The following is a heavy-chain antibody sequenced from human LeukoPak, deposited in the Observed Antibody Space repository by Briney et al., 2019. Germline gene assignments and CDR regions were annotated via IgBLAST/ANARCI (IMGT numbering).Heavy chain of an antibody. Sequence: GGSLRLSCEASGFSFKTYSMNWVRQAPGKGLEWISYITGNSHTIYYADSVKGRFTISRDNAKNSLYLQMNSLRAEDTAVYYCARVNWNDLGYYFDYWGQGTLVTVSS. V-gene: IGHV3-48*04. CDR2: ITGNSHTI. CDR3: ARVNWNDLGYYFDY. J-gene: IGHJ4*02. CDR1: GFSFKTYS. D-gene: IGHD1-20*01.